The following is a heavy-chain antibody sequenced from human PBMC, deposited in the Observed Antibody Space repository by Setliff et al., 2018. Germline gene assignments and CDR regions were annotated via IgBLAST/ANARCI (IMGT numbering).Heavy chain of an antibody. CDR2: IYHSGIS. CDR3: ARHTRGNYFYMDV. Sequence: SETLSLTCAVSGGSISSIYWWGWVRQPPGKGLQWIGAIYHSGISNYSPSLKSRVTMSVDQSKNHFSLKLSSVTAADTAIYYCARHTRGNYFYMDVWGKGTTVTVSS. V-gene: IGHV4-4*02. CDR1: GGSISSIYW. J-gene: IGHJ6*03.